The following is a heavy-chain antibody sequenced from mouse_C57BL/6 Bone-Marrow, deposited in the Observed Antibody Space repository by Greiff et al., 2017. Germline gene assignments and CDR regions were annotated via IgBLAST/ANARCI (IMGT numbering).Heavy chain of an antibody. V-gene: IGHV1-9*01. CDR3: ARTNYYGSSYPHWYFDV. CDR1: GYTFTGYW. Sequence: QVQLQQSGAELMKPGASVKLSCKATGYTFTGYWIEWVKQRPGHGLEWIGEILPGSGSTNYNEKCKGKATFTADTSSNTAYMQLSSLTTEDSAIYYCARTNYYGSSYPHWYFDVWGTGTTVTVSS. J-gene: IGHJ1*03. CDR2: ILPGSGST. D-gene: IGHD1-1*01.